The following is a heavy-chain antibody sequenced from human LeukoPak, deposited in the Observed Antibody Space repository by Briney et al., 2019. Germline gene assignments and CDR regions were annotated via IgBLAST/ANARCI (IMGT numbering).Heavy chain of an antibody. D-gene: IGHD4-17*01. CDR1: GFTFNDYG. V-gene: IGHV3-20*04. CDR3: AKDGDNPHFYGDFFVGELYYFDY. CDR2: INWNGGST. J-gene: IGHJ4*02. Sequence: VGSLRLSCAASGFTFNDYGMSWVRQAPGKGVEWASGINWNGGSTAYADSVWGSFTISRDNAKNSLYLQMNRLRAEDTAVYYCAKDGDNPHFYGDFFVGELYYFDYWGQGTLVTVSS.